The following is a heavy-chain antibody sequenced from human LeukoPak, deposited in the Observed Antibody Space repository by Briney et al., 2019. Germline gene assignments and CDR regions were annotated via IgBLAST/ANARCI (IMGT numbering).Heavy chain of an antibody. V-gene: IGHV3-66*01. Sequence: GGSLRLSCAASGFTVSSNYMSWVRQAPGKGLEWVSVIYSGGSTYYADSVKGRFTISRDNSKNTLYLQMNSLRAEDTAVYYCARTDYDFWSGYYMRTDRVYYHYGMDVWGQGTTVTVSS. CDR3: ARTDYDFWSGYYMRTDRVYYHYGMDV. J-gene: IGHJ6*02. D-gene: IGHD3-3*01. CDR1: GFTVSSNY. CDR2: IYSGGST.